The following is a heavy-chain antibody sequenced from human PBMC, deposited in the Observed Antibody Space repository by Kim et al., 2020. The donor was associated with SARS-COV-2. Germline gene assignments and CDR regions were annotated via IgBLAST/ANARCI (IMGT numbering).Heavy chain of an antibody. Sequence: GGSLRLSCAASGFTFSNAWMSWVRQAPGKGLEWVGRIKSKTDGGTTDYAAPVKGRFTISRDDSKNTLYLQMNSLKTEDTAVYYCTTDFMVRGVIHYYGMDVWGQGTTVTVSS. V-gene: IGHV3-15*01. CDR2: IKSKTDGGTT. CDR3: TTDFMVRGVIHYYGMDV. J-gene: IGHJ6*02. CDR1: GFTFSNAW. D-gene: IGHD3-10*01.